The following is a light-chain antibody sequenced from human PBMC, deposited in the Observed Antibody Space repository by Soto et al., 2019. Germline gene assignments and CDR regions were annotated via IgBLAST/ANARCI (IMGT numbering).Light chain of an antibody. CDR2: GAS. J-gene: IGKJ1*01. CDR1: QSVSSN. V-gene: IGKV3-15*01. CDR3: QQYNQWPLT. Sequence: ETVMTQSPVTLSVFPGQRVTLSCGASQSVSSNLAWYQQKPGQAPRPLIYGASTRATGIPDRFSGSGSGTEFTLTISRLQSEDLAVYHCQQYNQWPLTFGQGTKVDIK.